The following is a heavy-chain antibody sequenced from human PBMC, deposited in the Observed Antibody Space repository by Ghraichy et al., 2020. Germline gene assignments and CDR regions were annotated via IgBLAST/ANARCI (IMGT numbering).Heavy chain of an antibody. V-gene: IGHV3-64D*06. J-gene: IGHJ4*02. CDR1: GFAFNTYA. CDR3: VKAAGYSSSWWGY. CDR2: ISSNGGST. D-gene: IGHD6-13*01. Sequence: GGSLRLSCSASGFAFNTYAIHWVRQAPGKGLEYVSAISSNGGSTYYADSVKGRFTISRDNPKNTLYLQMSSLRAEDTAVYYCVKAAGYSSSWWGYWGQGTLVTVSS.